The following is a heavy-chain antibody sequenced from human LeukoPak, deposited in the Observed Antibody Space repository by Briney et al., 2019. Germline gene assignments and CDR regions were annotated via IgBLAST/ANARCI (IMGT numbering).Heavy chain of an antibody. CDR2: ISSSSSYI. CDR3: ARDILEANWFDP. J-gene: IGHJ5*02. V-gene: IGHV3-21*01. Sequence: GGSLRLSCAASGFTFSSYSMNWVRQAPGKGLEWVSSISSSSSYIYYADSVKGRFTISRVNAKNSLYLQMNSLRAEDTAVYYCARDILEANWFDPWGQGTLVTVSS. D-gene: IGHD3-3*01. CDR1: GFTFSSYS.